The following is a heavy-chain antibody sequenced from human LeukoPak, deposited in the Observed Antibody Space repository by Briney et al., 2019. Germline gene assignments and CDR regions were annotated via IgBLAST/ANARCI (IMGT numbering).Heavy chain of an antibody. V-gene: IGHV4-59*02. Sequence: SETLSLTCTVSGGSVSNKYWSWIRQPPGEGLEWIGYIYYSGSTNYNPSLKSRVTILVDTSKNQFSLKLSSVTAADTAVYFCARGGLSYYYMDVWGKGTTVTVSS. CDR3: ARGGLSYYYMDV. CDR2: IYYSGST. J-gene: IGHJ6*03. CDR1: GGSVSNKY.